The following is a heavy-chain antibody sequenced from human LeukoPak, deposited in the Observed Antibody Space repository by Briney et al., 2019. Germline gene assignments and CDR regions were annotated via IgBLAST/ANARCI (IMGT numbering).Heavy chain of an antibody. CDR3: AKGSWANYFDY. CDR1: GFTFSSYA. Sequence: GGSLRLSCAASGFTFSSYAMSWVRQAPGKGLEWVSTISGSGGNTYHADSVRGRFTISRDNSKNTLYLQMNSLRAEDTAIYYCAKGSWANYFDYWGPGTLVTVSS. D-gene: IGHD6-13*01. J-gene: IGHJ4*02. V-gene: IGHV3-23*01. CDR2: ISGSGGNT.